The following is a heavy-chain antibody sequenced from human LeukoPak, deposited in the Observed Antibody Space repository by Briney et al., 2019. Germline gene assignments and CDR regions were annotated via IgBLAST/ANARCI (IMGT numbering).Heavy chain of an antibody. CDR2: IIPIFGTA. CDR3: AREDISTWFDP. Sequence: ASVKVSCKASGGTFSSYAISWVRQAPGQGLEWMGGIIPIFGTANYAQKLQGRVTMTTDTSTSTAYMELGSLRSDDTAVYYCAREDISTWFDPWGQGTLVTVSS. D-gene: IGHD5-12*01. CDR1: GGTFSSYA. V-gene: IGHV1-69*05. J-gene: IGHJ5*02.